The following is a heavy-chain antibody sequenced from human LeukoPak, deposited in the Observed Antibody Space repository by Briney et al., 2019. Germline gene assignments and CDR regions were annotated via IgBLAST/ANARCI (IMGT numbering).Heavy chain of an antibody. V-gene: IGHV4-4*07. CDR3: AAMTTVTMYSYFFDS. J-gene: IGHJ4*02. Sequence: PSETLSLTCTVSGGSISSYYWSWIRQPAGKGLEWIGRIYTSGSTNYNPSLKSRVTISVDSSTNHFSLRLTSVTAADTAIYYCAAMTTVTMYSYFFDSWGQGTLLTVSS. CDR1: GGSISSYY. D-gene: IGHD4-17*01. CDR2: IYTSGST.